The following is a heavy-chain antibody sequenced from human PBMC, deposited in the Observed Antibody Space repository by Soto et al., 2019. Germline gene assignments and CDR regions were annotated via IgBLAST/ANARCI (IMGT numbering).Heavy chain of an antibody. CDR2: LIPIFGTA. Sequence: QVQLVQSGAEVKKPGSSVKVSCKASGGTFSSYAISWVRQAPGQGLEWMGGLIPIFGTANYAQKFQGRVTIPADDATSTAYMELCSLRSEDTAVYYCAREVLAVAGAPYYGMDVWGQGTTVTVSS. CDR1: GGTFSSYA. CDR3: AREVLAVAGAPYYGMDV. V-gene: IGHV1-69*12. J-gene: IGHJ6*02. D-gene: IGHD6-19*01.